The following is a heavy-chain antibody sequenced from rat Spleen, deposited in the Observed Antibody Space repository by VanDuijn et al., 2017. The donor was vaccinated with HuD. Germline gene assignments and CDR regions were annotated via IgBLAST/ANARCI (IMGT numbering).Heavy chain of an antibody. V-gene: IGHV5-31*01. Sequence: QLVESGGGLVQPGRSLKLSCVASGFTFNNYWMTWIRQAPGQGLEWVASITNTGDSSYYPDSVKGRFTLSRDNAKNTLYLQMNSLRSEDTATYYCTREGGSEGFDDWGQVVMVTVSS. CDR2: ITNTGDSS. CDR3: TREGGSEGFDD. J-gene: IGHJ2*01. D-gene: IGHD1-11*01. CDR1: GFTFNNYW.